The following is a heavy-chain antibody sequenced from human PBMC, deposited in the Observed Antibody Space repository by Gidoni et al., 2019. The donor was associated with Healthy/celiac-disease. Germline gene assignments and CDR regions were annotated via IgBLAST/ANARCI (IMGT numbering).Heavy chain of an antibody. V-gene: IGHV4-61*02. CDR1: GGSISSGRYP. CDR3: ARGVVRYFDWLLKSLPYYYGMDV. CDR2: IYTSGST. Sequence: QVQLQESGPGLVKPSQTLSLTCTVSGGSISSGRYPWSWIRQHAGKGLEWIGRIYTSGSTNYNPSLKSRVTISVETSKNQFSLKLSSVTAADTAVYYCARGVVRYFDWLLKSLPYYYGMDVWGQGTTVTVSS. J-gene: IGHJ6*02. D-gene: IGHD3-9*01.